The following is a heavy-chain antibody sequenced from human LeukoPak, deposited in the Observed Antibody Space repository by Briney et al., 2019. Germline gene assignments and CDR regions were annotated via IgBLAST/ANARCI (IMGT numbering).Heavy chain of an antibody. J-gene: IGHJ4*02. CDR2: IYYRGST. V-gene: IGHV4-39*01. CDR1: GGSISSSNYY. CDR3: ASIYGDYPDY. Sequence: SETLSLTCTVSGGSISSSNYYWGWLRQPPGKGLEWIGSIYYRGSTYYNPSLKSRVTISVDTSKNQFSLKVSSVTAADTAVYYCASIYGDYPDYWGQGTLVTVSS. D-gene: IGHD4-17*01.